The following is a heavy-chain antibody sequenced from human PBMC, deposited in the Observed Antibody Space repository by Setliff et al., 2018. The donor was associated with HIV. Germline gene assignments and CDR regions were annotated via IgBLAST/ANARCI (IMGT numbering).Heavy chain of an antibody. CDR3: TTDPYNSAYYFYGTDV. Sequence: TVGSLRLSCAASGFTFDSACMSWVRQAPGKGLEWVGRIKNKIEGETTDYAAPVKGRFTISRDDAKNTVYLQMNSLKTEDTAVYYCTTDPYNSAYYFYGTDVWGQGTTVTVSS. J-gene: IGHJ6*02. CDR1: GFTFDSAC. CDR2: IKNKIEGETT. D-gene: IGHD6-25*01. V-gene: IGHV3-15*01.